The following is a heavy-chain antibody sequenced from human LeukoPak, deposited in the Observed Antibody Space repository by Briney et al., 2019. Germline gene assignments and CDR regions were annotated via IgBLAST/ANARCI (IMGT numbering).Heavy chain of an antibody. V-gene: IGHV2-5*01. CDR1: GFSLSTSAVG. CDR2: IYWNDDK. D-gene: IGHD3-22*01. J-gene: IGHJ3*02. CDR3: AHRLRIVVFTHDAFDI. Sequence: KESGPALVKPTQTLTLTCTFSGFSLSTSAVGVGWIRQPPGKALEWLALIYWNDDKRYSPSLKSRLTITKDTSKNQVVLTMTNMDPVDTATYYCAHRLRIVVFTHDAFDIWGQGTMVTVSS.